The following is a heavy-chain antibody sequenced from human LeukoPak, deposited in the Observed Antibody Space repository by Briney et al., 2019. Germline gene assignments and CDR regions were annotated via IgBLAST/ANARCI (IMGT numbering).Heavy chain of an antibody. CDR2: ISYDGSNK. CDR1: GFTFSSYG. V-gene: IGHV3-30*18. D-gene: IGHD3-22*01. Sequence: GRSLRLSCAASGFTFSSYGMHWVRQAPGKGLEWVAVISYDGSNKYYADSVKGRFTISRDNSKNTLYLQMNSLRAEDTAVYYCAKTYYYDNSGYYYFDSWGQGTLVTVSS. CDR3: AKTYYYDNSGYYYFDS. J-gene: IGHJ4*02.